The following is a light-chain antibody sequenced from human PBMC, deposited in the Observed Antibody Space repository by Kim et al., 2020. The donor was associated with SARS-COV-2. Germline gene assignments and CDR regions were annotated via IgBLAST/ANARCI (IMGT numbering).Light chain of an antibody. CDR1: SSDVGNYNL. CDR2: EVT. CDR3: CSYAGSSTSV. J-gene: IGLJ1*01. V-gene: IGLV2-23*02. Sequence: QSALTQPASVSGSPGQSITISCTGTSSDVGNYNLVSWYQQHPGKAPKLKIYEVTKRPSGVSNRFSGSKSGNTASLTISRLQAEDEADYYCCSYAGSSTSVFGTGTKVTVL.